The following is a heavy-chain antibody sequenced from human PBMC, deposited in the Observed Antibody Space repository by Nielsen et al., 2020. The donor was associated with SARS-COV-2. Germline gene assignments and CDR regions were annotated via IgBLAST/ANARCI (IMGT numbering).Heavy chain of an antibody. V-gene: IGHV1-69*05. CDR2: IIPIFGTA. D-gene: IGHD2-21*01. CDR3: AREGEGGFDY. Sequence: SVKVSCKASGGTFSSYAISWVRQAPGQGLEWMGGIIPIFGTANYAQKLQGRVTMTTDTSTSTAYMELRSLRSDDTAVYYCAREGEGGFDYWGQGTLVTVSS. CDR1: GGTFSSYA. J-gene: IGHJ4*02.